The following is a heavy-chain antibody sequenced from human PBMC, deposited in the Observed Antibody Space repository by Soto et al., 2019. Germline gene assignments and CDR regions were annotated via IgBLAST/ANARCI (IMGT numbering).Heavy chain of an antibody. CDR3: ERVRMLWYGELSH. CDR1: GYTFMTYA. J-gene: IGHJ4*02. V-gene: IGHV1-3*01. Sequence: QVQLVQSGAEVKKPGASVKISCKTSGYTFMTYALHWVRQAPGQRPEWMGWINPGNGNTEYSQKSQGRRTITRDTSARTVLMEVAKMTSEGPAGYYCERVRMLWYGELSHWGQGTQVIVSA. CDR2: INPGNGNT. D-gene: IGHD3-10*01.